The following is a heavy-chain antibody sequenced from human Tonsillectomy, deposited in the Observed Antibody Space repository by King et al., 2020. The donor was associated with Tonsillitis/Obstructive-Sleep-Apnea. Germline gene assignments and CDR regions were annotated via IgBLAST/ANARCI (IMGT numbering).Heavy chain of an antibody. CDR2: IYWDDDK. CDR3: VHLGDDSGSYYTTHFAY. V-gene: IGHV2-5*02. CDR1: GFSLSTSGVG. Sequence: ITLKESGPTLVKPTQTLTLTCTFSGFSLSTSGVGVGWIRQPPRKALEWLALIYWDDDKRYSPSLKSRVTITRDISKNQVVLTMTNMDPVDTATYYRVHLGDDSGSYYTTHFAYWGQGNLVTVSS. D-gene: IGHD3-10*01. J-gene: IGHJ4*02.